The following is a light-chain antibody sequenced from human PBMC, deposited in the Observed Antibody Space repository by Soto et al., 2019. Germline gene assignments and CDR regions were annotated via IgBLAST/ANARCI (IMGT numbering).Light chain of an antibody. CDR1: QDISNY. V-gene: IGKV1-33*01. CDR3: QQYDSLPLT. CDR2: DVS. J-gene: IGKJ5*01. Sequence: DLQMTQSPPSLSVSVGDRVTITCQASQDISNYLHWFQQKPGKAPQLLIFDVSNLQTGVPSRFSGGGSGTDFALTISSLEPEDIATYYCQQYDSLPLTFGQGTRLEIK.